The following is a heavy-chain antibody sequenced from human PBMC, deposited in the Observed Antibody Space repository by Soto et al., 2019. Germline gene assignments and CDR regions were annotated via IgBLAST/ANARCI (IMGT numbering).Heavy chain of an antibody. CDR3: ARVYSSLSSYDY. J-gene: IGHJ4*02. D-gene: IGHD5-18*01. Sequence: EVPLVESGGGLVQPGGSLRLSCAASGFTFSTFWMHWVRQAPGKGLVWVSRISSDGSRTIYADSVKGRFTISRDNAKNTLYLQMNSLRAEDTAVYYCARVYSSLSSYDYWGQGTLVTVSS. V-gene: IGHV3-74*01. CDR1: GFTFSTFW. CDR2: ISSDGSRT.